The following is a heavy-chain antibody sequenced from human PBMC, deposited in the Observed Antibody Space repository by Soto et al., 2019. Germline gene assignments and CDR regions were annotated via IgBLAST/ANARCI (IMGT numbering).Heavy chain of an antibody. D-gene: IGHD4-17*01. Sequence: EVQLVESGGGLVQPGGSLRLSCAASGFTVSTNYMSWVRQAPGKGLEWVSVIYSGGSTYYADSVKGRFTISRDNSKNTLYLQLNSRRAEDTAVYYCGREYGDYPYYYYAMDVWGQGTTVTVSS. CDR3: GREYGDYPYYYYAMDV. V-gene: IGHV3-66*01. CDR2: IYSGGST. J-gene: IGHJ6*02. CDR1: GFTVSTNY.